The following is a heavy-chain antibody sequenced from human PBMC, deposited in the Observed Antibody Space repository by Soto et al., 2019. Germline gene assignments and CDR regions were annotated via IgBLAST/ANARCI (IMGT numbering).Heavy chain of an antibody. CDR2: IWYDGSNK. J-gene: IGHJ4*02. D-gene: IGHD6-19*01. Sequence: GGSLRLSCAASGFTFSSYGMHWVRQAPGKGLEWVAVIWYDGSNKYYADSVKGRFTISRDNSKNTLYLQMNSLRAEDTAVYYCARDQGGWYGDYWGQGTLVTVSS. V-gene: IGHV3-33*01. CDR3: ARDQGGWYGDY. CDR1: GFTFSSYG.